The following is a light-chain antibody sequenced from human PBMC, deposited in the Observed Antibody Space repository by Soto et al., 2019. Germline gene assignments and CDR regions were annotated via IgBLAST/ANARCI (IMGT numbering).Light chain of an antibody. CDR1: QSVSNY. V-gene: IGKV3-11*01. CDR2: DTS. Sequence: EVVLTQSPATLSLSPGERATLSCRASQSVSNYLVWYQQKPGQAPRLLIYDTSNRATGIPARFSGSGSGTDFTLTISSLEPEDFALYYCQQRLNSPPLTFGGGTRVELK. J-gene: IGKJ4*01. CDR3: QQRLNSPPLT.